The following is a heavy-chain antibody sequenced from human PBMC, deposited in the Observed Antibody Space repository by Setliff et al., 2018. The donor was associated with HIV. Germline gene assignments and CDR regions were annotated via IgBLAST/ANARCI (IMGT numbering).Heavy chain of an antibody. Sequence: SLRLSCTTSGFTFGDYAMNWVRQAPGKGLEWVGFITSKTYGGTTEYAASVRGRFTISRDDSKSIAYLHMNSLKTEDTALYYCTTEDGTYMYYFDYWGLGTLVTVSS. J-gene: IGHJ4*02. CDR2: ITSKTYGGTT. D-gene: IGHD1-1*01. V-gene: IGHV3-49*04. CDR1: GFTFGDYA. CDR3: TTEDGTYMYYFDY.